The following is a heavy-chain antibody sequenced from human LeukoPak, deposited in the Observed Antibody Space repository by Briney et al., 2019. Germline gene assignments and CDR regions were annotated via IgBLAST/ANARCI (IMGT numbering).Heavy chain of an antibody. CDR3: ARGRLVKNQGSYYNQAALGYFQH. J-gene: IGHJ1*01. D-gene: IGHD3-10*01. V-gene: IGHV4-34*01. CDR2: INHSGST. CDR1: GGSFSGYY. Sequence: SETLSLTCAVYGGSFSGYYWSWIRQPPGKGLEWIGEINHSGSTNYNPSLKSRVTISVDTSKNQFSLKLSSVTAADTAVYYCARGRLVKNQGSYYNQAALGYFQHWGQGTLVTVSS.